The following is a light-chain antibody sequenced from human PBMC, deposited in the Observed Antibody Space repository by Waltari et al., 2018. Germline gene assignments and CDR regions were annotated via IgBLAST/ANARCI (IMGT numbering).Light chain of an antibody. V-gene: IGLV1-44*01. CDR2: RND. J-gene: IGLJ3*02. CDR1: RPNLGNNF. CDR3: ASWDDSLNGHWV. Sequence: QSVLTQPPSASGTPGQRVTISFSGTRPNLGNNFVTWYQQVPGTAPKLLIYRNDLRPSGVPDRFSASKSGTSASLAISGLQSEDEAEYYCASWDDSLNGHWVFGGGTMVTVL.